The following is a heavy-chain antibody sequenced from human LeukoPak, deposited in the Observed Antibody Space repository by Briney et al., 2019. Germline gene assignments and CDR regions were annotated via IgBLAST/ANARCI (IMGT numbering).Heavy chain of an antibody. CDR2: IKQDGSGK. CDR1: GFTFSSHW. Sequence: PGGSLRLSCAASGFTFSSHWMSWVRQAPGKGLEWVANIKQDGSGKYYVDSVKGRFTISRDNAKNSLYLQMNSLRAEDTAVYYCVRGGTTSYDYWGQGTLVTVSS. V-gene: IGHV3-7*01. J-gene: IGHJ4*02. CDR3: VRGGTTSYDY. D-gene: IGHD1-7*01.